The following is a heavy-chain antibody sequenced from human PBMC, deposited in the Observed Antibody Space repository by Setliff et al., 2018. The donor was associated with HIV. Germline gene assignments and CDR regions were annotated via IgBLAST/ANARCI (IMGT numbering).Heavy chain of an antibody. V-gene: IGHV5-51*01. CDR1: GYSFSDNW. J-gene: IGHJ4*02. CDR3: ARQAVDCSGGTCYSTSAFDY. D-gene: IGHD2-15*01. Sequence: GESLKISCKGFGYSFSDNWIGWVRQMPGKGLEWMGIIYPDDSATRYRPSLQGQVTISADKSVSTAYLQWSSLKASDTAMYYCARQAVDCSGGTCYSTSAFDYWGQGTLVTVSS. CDR2: IYPDDSAT.